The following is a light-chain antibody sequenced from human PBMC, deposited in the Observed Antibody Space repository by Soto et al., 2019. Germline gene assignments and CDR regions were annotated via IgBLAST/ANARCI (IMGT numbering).Light chain of an antibody. J-gene: IGLJ1*01. CDR1: RSDVGGYIF. CDR2: ADN. CDR3: VSFAGGTYV. V-gene: IGLV2-8*01. Sequence: QSVLTQPPSASGPPGQSVTISCTGTRSDVGGYIFVSWSQQRPGKVPILIIYADNKRPSGGPDCFSGSKYGNTASLTVSGLQAEDEGDYYCVSFAGGTYVFGTGTKVTVL.